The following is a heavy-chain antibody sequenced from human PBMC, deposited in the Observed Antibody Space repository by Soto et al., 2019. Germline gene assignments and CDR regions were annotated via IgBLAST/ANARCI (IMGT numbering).Heavy chain of an antibody. Sequence: SETLSLTCTVSGGSISSYYWSWIRQPPGKGLEWIGYIYYSGSTNYNPSLKSRVTISVDTSKNQFSLKLSSVTAADTAVYYCARGYVDTAFDYWGQGTLVPVSS. V-gene: IGHV4-59*01. D-gene: IGHD5-18*01. CDR3: ARGYVDTAFDY. J-gene: IGHJ4*02. CDR2: IYYSGST. CDR1: GGSISSYY.